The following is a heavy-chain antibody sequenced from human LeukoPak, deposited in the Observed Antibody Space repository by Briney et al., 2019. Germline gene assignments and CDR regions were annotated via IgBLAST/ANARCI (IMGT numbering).Heavy chain of an antibody. CDR1: GFTFSSYW. V-gene: IGHV3-7*03. CDR2: IKQDGSEK. D-gene: IGHD6-19*01. J-gene: IGHJ2*01. Sequence: GGSLRLSCAASGFTFSSYWMSWVRQAPGKGLEWVANIKQDGSEKYYVDSVKGRFTISRDNAKNSLYLQMNSLRAEDTALYYCAGYSSGWYRGGQRYFDLWGRGTLVTVSS. CDR3: AGYSSGWYRGGQRYFDL.